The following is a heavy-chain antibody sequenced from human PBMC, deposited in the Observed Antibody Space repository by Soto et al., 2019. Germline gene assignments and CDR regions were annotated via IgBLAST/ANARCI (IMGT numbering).Heavy chain of an antibody. V-gene: IGHV3-23*01. Sequence: EVQLLESGGGLVQPGGSLRLSCAASGFTFSSYAMRWVRQAPGKGLEWVSGITGSGGNTYYADSVKGRFTISRDNSKNTLYLQMNSLRVEDTAVYYCARDVNQVDYWGQGTLVTVSS. CDR2: ITGSGGNT. J-gene: IGHJ4*02. CDR3: ARDVNQVDY. CDR1: GFTFSSYA.